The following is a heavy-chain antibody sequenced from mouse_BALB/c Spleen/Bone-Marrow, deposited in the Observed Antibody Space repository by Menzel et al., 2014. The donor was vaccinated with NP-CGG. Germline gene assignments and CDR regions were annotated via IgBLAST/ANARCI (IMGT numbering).Heavy chain of an antibody. D-gene: IGHD2-1*01. V-gene: IGHV2-9*02. CDR2: IWAGGST. CDR3: ARDGNYYFDY. Sequence: QVQLQQSGPGLVAPSQSLSITCTVSGFSLTSYGVHWVRQPPGKGLEWLGVIWAGGSTNYNSALMSRLSISKDNSKSQVLLKMNSLQTDDTAMYYCARDGNYYFDYWGQGTTLTVSS. J-gene: IGHJ2*01. CDR1: GFSLTSYG.